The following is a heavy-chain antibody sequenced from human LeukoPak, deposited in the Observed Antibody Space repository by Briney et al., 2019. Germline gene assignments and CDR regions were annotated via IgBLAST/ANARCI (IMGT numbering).Heavy chain of an antibody. CDR3: ARRDYYGSSGSLDY. CDR2: IIPILGIA. CDR1: GGTFSSYT. V-gene: IGHV1-69*02. J-gene: IGHJ4*02. Sequence: SVKVSCKASGGTFSSYTISWAPHAPGQGLEWMGRIIPILGIANYAQKLQGRVTITADKSTSTAYMELSSLRSEDTAVYYCARRDYYGSSGSLDYWGQGTLVTVSS. D-gene: IGHD3-22*01.